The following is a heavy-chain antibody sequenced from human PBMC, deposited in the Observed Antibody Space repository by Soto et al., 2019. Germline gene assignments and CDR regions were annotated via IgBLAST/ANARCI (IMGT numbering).Heavy chain of an antibody. Sequence: EVQLLESGGGLVQPGGSLRLSCVVSGFTFSHYAMSWVRQVPGKGLEWVSGISDTGASTYYADSVKGRFTISRDNSKNTRYLQMNSVRAEDTAVYSCAKDRRYSWSPFPICFDPWGQGTLVTVSS. CDR2: ISDTGAST. V-gene: IGHV3-23*01. D-gene: IGHD1-20*01. CDR1: GFTFSHYA. CDR3: AKDRRYSWSPFPICFDP. J-gene: IGHJ5*02.